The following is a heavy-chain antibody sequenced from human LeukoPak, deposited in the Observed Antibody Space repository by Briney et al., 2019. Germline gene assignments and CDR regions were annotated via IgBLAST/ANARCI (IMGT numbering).Heavy chain of an antibody. V-gene: IGHV4-39*07. CDR2: IFYSGTT. D-gene: IGHD2-8*01. CDR3: ARHVVVMVYGIDS. J-gene: IGHJ4*02. Sequence: SETLSLTCTVSEDSLSSSSYFWGWIRQPPGKGLESIASIFYSGTTYYSPSLESRVTLSVDTSKNQFSLKLNSVTAADTAVYYCARHVVVMVYGIDSWGQGTLVTVSS. CDR1: EDSLSSSSYF.